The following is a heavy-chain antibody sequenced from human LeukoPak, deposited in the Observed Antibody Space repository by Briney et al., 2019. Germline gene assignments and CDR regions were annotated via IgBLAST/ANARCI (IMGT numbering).Heavy chain of an antibody. Sequence: GRSLRLSCAAPGFTFSSYAMHWVRQAPGKGLEWVAVISYDGSNKYYADSVKGRFTISRDNSKNTLYLQMNSLRAEDTAVYYCARDIVVVPAADNWFDPWGQGTLVTVSS. CDR1: GFTFSSYA. CDR2: ISYDGSNK. CDR3: ARDIVVVPAADNWFDP. V-gene: IGHV3-30-3*01. J-gene: IGHJ5*02. D-gene: IGHD2-2*01.